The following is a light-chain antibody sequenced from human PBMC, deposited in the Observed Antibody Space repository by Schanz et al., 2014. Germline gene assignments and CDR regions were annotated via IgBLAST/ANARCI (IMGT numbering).Light chain of an antibody. V-gene: IGKV3-11*01. CDR1: QSLSSY. Sequence: EIVLTQSPATLSLSPGERATLSCRASQSLSSYLAWYQQKPGQAPRLLIYAASNRATGIPARFSGSGSGTDFTLTISSLEPEDSAVYYCQQYNNWPPLFGPGTKVDIK. J-gene: IGKJ3*01. CDR2: AAS. CDR3: QQYNNWPPL.